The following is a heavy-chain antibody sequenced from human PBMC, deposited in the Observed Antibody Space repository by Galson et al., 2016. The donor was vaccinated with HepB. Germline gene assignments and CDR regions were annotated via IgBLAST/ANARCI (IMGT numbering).Heavy chain of an antibody. D-gene: IGHD3-10*01. J-gene: IGHJ3*02. Sequence: SVKVSCKVSGHTLNELSVSWVRQAPGKGLEWMGGLDPEDGETVYAQNFQGRVTLTEDTSTDTAYMELSGLTSADTAVYFCATDFGNRDAFDIWGQGTTVSVSS. V-gene: IGHV1-24*01. CDR3: ATDFGNRDAFDI. CDR2: LDPEDGET. CDR1: GHTLNELS.